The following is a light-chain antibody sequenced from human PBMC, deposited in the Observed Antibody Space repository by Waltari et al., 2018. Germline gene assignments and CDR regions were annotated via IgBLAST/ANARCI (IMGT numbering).Light chain of an antibody. V-gene: IGLV2-14*03. Sequence: SALTQPASVSGSPGQSIAISCTGTSSDVGGYHYVSSYQQHPGKAPKLMIYDVTNRPSGVSDRFSGSKSGNTASLTISGLQAEDEADYYCSSYTSSSSYVLFGGGTKLTVL. CDR1: SSDVGGYHY. CDR3: SSYTSSSSYVL. J-gene: IGLJ2*01. CDR2: DVT.